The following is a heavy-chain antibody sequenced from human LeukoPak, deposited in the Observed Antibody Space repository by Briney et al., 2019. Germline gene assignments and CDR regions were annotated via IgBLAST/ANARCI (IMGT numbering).Heavy chain of an antibody. J-gene: IGHJ4*02. CDR3: ARAWYHYDSSGYYRGGY. D-gene: IGHD3-22*01. V-gene: IGHV1-8*02. Sequence: ASVKVSCKASGGTFSSYAISWVRQAPGQGLEWMGWMNPNSGNTGYAQKFQGRVTMTRDTSISTAYMELSSLRSEDTAVYYCARAWYHYDSSGYYRGGYWGQGTLVTVSS. CDR2: MNPNSGNT. CDR1: GGTFSSYA.